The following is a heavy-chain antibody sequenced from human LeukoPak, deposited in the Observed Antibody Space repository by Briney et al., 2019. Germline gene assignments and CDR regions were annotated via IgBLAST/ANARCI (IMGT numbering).Heavy chain of an antibody. CDR1: GYTFTGYY. V-gene: IGHV1-2*02. Sequence: ASVKVSCKASGYTFTGYYTHWVRQAPGQGLEWMAWINPNSGGTNYAQKFQGRVTMTRDTSISTAYMELSRLTSDDTAVYYCARAPLGLPFDYWGQGSLVTVS. J-gene: IGHJ4*02. CDR3: ARAPLGLPFDY. CDR2: INPNSGGT.